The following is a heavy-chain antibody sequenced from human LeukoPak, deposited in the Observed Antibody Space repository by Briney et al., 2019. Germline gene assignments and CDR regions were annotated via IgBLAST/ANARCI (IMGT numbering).Heavy chain of an antibody. Sequence: ASVKVSCKASGYTFTGYYMHWVRQAPGQGLEWMGWINPNSGGTNYAQKFQGRVTMSRDTSISTAYMELSRLRSDDTAVYYCARARTMPTVTSFGYYFDSWGQGTLVTVSS. CDR1: GYTFTGYY. V-gene: IGHV1-2*02. D-gene: IGHD4-11*01. CDR2: INPNSGGT. CDR3: ARARTMPTVTSFGYYFDS. J-gene: IGHJ4*02.